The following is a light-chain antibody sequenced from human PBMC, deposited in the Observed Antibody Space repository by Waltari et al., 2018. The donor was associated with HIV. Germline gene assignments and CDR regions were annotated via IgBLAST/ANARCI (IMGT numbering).Light chain of an antibody. CDR2: GNT. V-gene: IGLV1-44*01. J-gene: IGLJ2*01. Sequence: QSVLTPPPSASGTPGPRVTIACSGRNSNIGSNTVHWYQQLPGTAPKLLIYGNTQRPSGVPDRFSGSKSGTSASLAISGLQSEDEADYYCAAWDDSLNGEVVFGGGTKLTVL. CDR3: AAWDDSLNGEVV. CDR1: NSNIGSNT.